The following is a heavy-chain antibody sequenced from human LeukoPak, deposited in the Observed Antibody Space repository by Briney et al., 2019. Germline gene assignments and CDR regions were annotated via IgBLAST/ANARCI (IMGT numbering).Heavy chain of an antibody. D-gene: IGHD3-16*01. J-gene: IGHJ4*02. CDR3: ASSRVGYGPRGDFDY. CDR1: GYTFTSYG. CDR2: INPNSGGT. V-gene: IGHV1-2*02. Sequence: GASVKVSCKASGYTFTSYGISWVRQAPGQGLEWMEWINPNSGGTNYAQKFQGRVTMTRDTSISTAYMELSRLRSDDTAVYYCASSRVGYGPRGDFDYWGQGTLVTVSS.